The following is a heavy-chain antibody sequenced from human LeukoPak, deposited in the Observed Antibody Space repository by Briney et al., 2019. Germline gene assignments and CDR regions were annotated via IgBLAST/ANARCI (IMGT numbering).Heavy chain of an antibody. CDR1: GGTFSSYS. CDR2: IMPLFNTA. J-gene: IGHJ6*03. V-gene: IGHV1-69*05. CDR3: ARVDRYHYYLDV. Sequence: SVKVSCTASGGTFSSYSITWVRQAPGQGLEWMGGIMPLFNTANYAQQFQGRVTITTDESTSTAYMELSSLRFEDTAMYYCARVDRYHYYLDVWGKGTTVTVSS.